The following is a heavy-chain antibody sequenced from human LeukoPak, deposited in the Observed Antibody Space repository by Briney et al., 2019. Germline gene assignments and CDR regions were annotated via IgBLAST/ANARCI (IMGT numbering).Heavy chain of an antibody. CDR2: TYYRSKWYN. Sequence: SQTLSLTCAISGDSVSSNSAAWNWIRQSPSRGLEWLGRTYYRSKWYNDYAVSVKSRITINPDTSKNQFSLQLNSVTPEDTAVYYCARDRGIVGASPVYYYYYMDVWGKGTTVTVSS. CDR3: ARDRGIVGASPVYYYYYMDV. V-gene: IGHV6-1*01. CDR1: GDSVSSNSAA. D-gene: IGHD1-26*01. J-gene: IGHJ6*03.